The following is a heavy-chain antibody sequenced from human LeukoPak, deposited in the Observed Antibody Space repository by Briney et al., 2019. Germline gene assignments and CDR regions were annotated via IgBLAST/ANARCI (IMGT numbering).Heavy chain of an antibody. J-gene: IGHJ4*02. D-gene: IGHD3-22*01. CDR1: GGSISSYY. Sequence: SETLSLTCTVSGGSISSYYWSWIRQPPGKGLEWIGYIYYSGSTNYNPSLKSRVTISVDTSKNQFSLKLSSVTAADTAVYYCASTYSSSTFIDCWGQGTLVTVSS. CDR2: IYYSGST. CDR3: ASTYSSSTFIDC. V-gene: IGHV4-59*12.